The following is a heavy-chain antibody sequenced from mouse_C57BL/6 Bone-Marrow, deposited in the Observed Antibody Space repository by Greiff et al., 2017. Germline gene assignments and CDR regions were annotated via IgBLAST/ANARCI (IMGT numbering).Heavy chain of an antibody. CDR3: ARVYSGNYGGFAY. CDR2: ISGGGGNT. D-gene: IGHD2-1*01. CDR1: GFTFSSYT. Sequence: DVMLVESGGGLVKPGGPLKLSCAASGFTFSSYTMSWVRQTPEKRLEWVATISGGGGNTYYPDSVKGRFTISRDNAKNTLYLQMSSLRSEDTAFYYSARVYSGNYGGFAYWGQGTLVTVSA. V-gene: IGHV5-9*01. J-gene: IGHJ3*01.